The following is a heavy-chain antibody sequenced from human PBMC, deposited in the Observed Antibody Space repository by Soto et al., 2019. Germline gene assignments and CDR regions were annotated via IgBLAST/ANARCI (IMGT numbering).Heavy chain of an antibody. J-gene: IGHJ4*02. CDR3: ARDGGRHSGGMDY. D-gene: IGHD1-26*01. CDR2: IIPIFGTA. Sequence: QVQLVQSGAEVKKPGSSVKVSCKAPGGTFSSYSINWVRQAPGQGLEWMGEIIPIFGTANYAQKFQGRVTITADESTSTAYMELSSLRSEDTAVYYCARDGGRHSGGMDYWGQGTLVTVSS. CDR1: GGTFSSYS. V-gene: IGHV1-69*01.